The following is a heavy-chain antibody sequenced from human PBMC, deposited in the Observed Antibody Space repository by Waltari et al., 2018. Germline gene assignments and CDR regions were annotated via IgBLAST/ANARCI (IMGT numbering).Heavy chain of an antibody. V-gene: IGHV1-69*01. CDR1: GGTFSSED. CDR2: GIAIIGIA. Sequence: QVQLVQSGAEVKKPGYSGKVYCKDSGGTFSSEDIRWARQVPGQGLEWMGGGIAIIGIASCAQKVKPRISITADESACTAYIEQSSLTSEFRSVYHYARAVCSSTLLYHYYMDVVSIATTFTVSS. CDR3: ARAVCSSTLLYHYYMDV. D-gene: IGHD6-13*01. J-gene: IGHJ6*03.